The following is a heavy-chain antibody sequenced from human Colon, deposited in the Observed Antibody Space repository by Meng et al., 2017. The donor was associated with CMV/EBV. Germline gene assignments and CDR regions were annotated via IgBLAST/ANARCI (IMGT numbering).Heavy chain of an antibody. CDR1: GFSFSDYE. CDR2: ITTSGSSI. Sequence: SLRLSCVASGFSFSDYEMNWVRQAPGKGLEWVSYITTSGSSIHYAASVRGRFTISRDNAQNSLFLHMDSLRAEDTAVYYCARDMDYTSAAYDYWGQGTLVTVSS. CDR3: ARDMDYTSAAYDY. V-gene: IGHV3-48*03. D-gene: IGHD6-19*01. J-gene: IGHJ4*02.